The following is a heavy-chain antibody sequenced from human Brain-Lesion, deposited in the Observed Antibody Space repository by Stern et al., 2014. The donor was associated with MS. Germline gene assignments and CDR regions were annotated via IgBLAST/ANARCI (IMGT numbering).Heavy chain of an antibody. Sequence: VQLVESGGGLVQPGGSLTISCTAAGFTFGNYWMAWVRQAPGKGLEWVANIKADGTEKNYRDAVQGRFTISRDNARNSLYLQMNSLRVEDTALYYCARVYNTIYGIVTQRGSGMDVWGQGTTVIVSS. D-gene: IGHD3-3*01. CDR1: GFTFGNYW. CDR3: ARVYNTIYGIVTQRGSGMDV. J-gene: IGHJ6*02. CDR2: IKADGTEK. V-gene: IGHV3-7*01.